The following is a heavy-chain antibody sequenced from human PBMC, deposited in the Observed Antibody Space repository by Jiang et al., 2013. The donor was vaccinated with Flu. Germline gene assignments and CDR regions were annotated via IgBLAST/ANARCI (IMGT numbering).Heavy chain of an antibody. J-gene: IGHJ4*02. V-gene: IGHV3-74*03. D-gene: IGHD1-1*01. CDR1: GFTFSAYV. CDR3: TRDVAWTLFDY. CDR2: IAHDGSIS. Sequence: QLVESGGGLVQPGGSLRLSCTVSGFTFSAYVMHWIRQAPGKGLMWVSRIAHDGSISQYADSVKGRFTISRDNAKNTLYLQMNSLRAEDTAVYYCTRDVAWTLFDYWGQGTLVAVSS.